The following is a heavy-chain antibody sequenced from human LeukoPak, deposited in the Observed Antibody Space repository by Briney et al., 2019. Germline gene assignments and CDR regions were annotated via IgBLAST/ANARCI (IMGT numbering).Heavy chain of an antibody. Sequence: SETLSLTCTVSGGSISSGSYYWSWIRQPAGKRLEWIGRIYTSGSTNYNPSLKSRVTISVDTSKNQFSLKLSSVTAADTAVYYCARGGIAVAGSPEYFQHWGQGTLVTVSS. CDR1: GGSISSGSYY. CDR3: ARGGIAVAGSPEYFQH. V-gene: IGHV4-61*02. D-gene: IGHD6-19*01. J-gene: IGHJ1*01. CDR2: IYTSGST.